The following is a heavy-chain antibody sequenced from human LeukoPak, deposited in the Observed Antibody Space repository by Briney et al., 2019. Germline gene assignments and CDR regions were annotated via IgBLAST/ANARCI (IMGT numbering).Heavy chain of an antibody. D-gene: IGHD1-26*01. CDR2: TRYDGSNK. CDR1: GFTFSSYG. V-gene: IGHV3-30*02. Sequence: GGSLRLSCAASGFTFSSYGMHWVRQAPGKGLEWVAFTRYDGSNKYYADSVKGRFTIFRDNSKNMLYLQMNSLRAEDTAVYYCAKDPQKWESYFDYWGQGTLVTVSS. J-gene: IGHJ4*02. CDR3: AKDPQKWESYFDY.